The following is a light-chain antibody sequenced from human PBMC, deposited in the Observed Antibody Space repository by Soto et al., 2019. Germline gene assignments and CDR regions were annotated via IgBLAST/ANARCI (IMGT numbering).Light chain of an antibody. V-gene: IGKV3-20*01. CDR1: PTVTSTN. J-gene: IGKJ3*01. CDR3: HFYGTAPPP. Sequence: EIMLTQSPGTLSLSPGERATLSCRTSPTVTSTNLAWYQQRPGQPPRLLIYDATSRATGIPDRFSGSRSGTDFTLTISRLEPEDFAVYYCHFYGTAPPPFGPGTKVEIK. CDR2: DAT.